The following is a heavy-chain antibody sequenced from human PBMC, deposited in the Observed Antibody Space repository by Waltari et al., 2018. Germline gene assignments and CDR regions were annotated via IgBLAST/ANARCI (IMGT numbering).Heavy chain of an antibody. CDR3: ARAGRYCSGGSCFGIDY. D-gene: IGHD2-15*01. Sequence: QVQLQQWGAGLLKPSETLSLTCAVYGGSFSGYYWSWIRQPPGKGLEWIGEINHSGSTNYNPSLKSRVTISVDTSKNQFSLKLSSVTAADTAVYYCARAGRYCSGGSCFGIDYWGQGTLVTVSS. J-gene: IGHJ4*02. CDR1: GGSFSGYY. CDR2: INHSGST. V-gene: IGHV4-34*01.